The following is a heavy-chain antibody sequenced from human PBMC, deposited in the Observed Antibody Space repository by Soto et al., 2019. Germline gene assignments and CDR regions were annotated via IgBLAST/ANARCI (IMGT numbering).Heavy chain of an antibody. CDR1: GGSISSYY. J-gene: IGHJ4*02. V-gene: IGHV4-59*08. D-gene: IGHD4-17*01. CDR2: IYYSGST. CDR3: ARLGDYRTFGFDY. Sequence: SETLSLTCTVSGGSISSYYWSWIRQPPGKGLECIGYIYYSGSTNYNPSLKSRVTISVDTSKNQFSMKLSSVTAADTAVYYCARLGDYRTFGFDYWGQGTLVTVSS.